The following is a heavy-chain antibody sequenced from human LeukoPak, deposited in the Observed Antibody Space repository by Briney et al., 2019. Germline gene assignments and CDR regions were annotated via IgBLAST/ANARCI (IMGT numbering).Heavy chain of an antibody. D-gene: IGHD2-2*01. V-gene: IGHV4-59*11. CDR2: SYYSGST. J-gene: IGHJ6*03. CDR3: ARDGRYCSSTSCYGGDYYYYYMDV. Sequence: PSETLSFNCTVSGCSISSHYWSWTRQPPGKGLEWIGYSYYSGSTNYNPSLKSRVTISVDTSKNQFSLKLSSVTAADTAVYYCARDGRYCSSTSCYGGDYYYYYMDVWGKETTVTVSS. CDR1: GCSISSHY.